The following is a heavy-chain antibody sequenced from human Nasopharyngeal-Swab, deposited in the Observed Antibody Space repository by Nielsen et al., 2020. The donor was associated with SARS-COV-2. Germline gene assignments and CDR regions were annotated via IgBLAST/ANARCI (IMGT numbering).Heavy chain of an antibody. CDR1: GYTLTELS. CDR2: FDPEDGET. CDR3: ATSRSYCSSTSCKSDWFDP. J-gene: IGHJ5*02. D-gene: IGHD2-2*01. V-gene: IGHV1-24*01. Sequence: SVMVSCKVSGYTLTELSMHWVRQAPGKGLEWMGGFDPEDGETIYAQKFQGRVTMTEDTSTDTAYMELSSLRSEDTAVYYCATSRSYCSSTSCKSDWFDPWGQGTLVTVSS.